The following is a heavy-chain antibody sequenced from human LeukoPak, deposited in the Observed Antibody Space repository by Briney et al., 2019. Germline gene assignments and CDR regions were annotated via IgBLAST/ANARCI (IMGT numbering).Heavy chain of an antibody. J-gene: IGHJ4*02. CDR1: GFTFSSYA. Sequence: GGSLRLSCGASGFTFSSYAMSWVRQAPGKGLEWVSSISGSGGSTYYADSVKGRFTISRDNSKNTLYLQMNSLRAEDTAVYYCAKGRDYYDSPDYFDYWGQGTLVTVSS. CDR2: ISGSGGST. V-gene: IGHV3-23*01. D-gene: IGHD3-22*01. CDR3: AKGRDYYDSPDYFDY.